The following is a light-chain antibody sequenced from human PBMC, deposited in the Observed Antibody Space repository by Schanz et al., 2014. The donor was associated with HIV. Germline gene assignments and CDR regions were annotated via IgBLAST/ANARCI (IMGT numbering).Light chain of an antibody. CDR3: QQYDTFPYT. J-gene: IGKJ2*01. Sequence: DVQMTQSPSTLSASVGDRVTITCRATQSISPWLAWYQQKPGKAPKLLIYAASTLQSGVPSRFSGSGSGTEFTLTIDNLDPDDFAIYYCQQYDTFPYTFGQGTKLEIK. CDR2: AAS. V-gene: IGKV1-5*01. CDR1: QSISPW.